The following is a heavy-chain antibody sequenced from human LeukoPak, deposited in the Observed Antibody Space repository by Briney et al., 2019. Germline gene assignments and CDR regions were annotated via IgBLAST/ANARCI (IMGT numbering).Heavy chain of an antibody. CDR2: INISGST. J-gene: IGHJ4*02. V-gene: IGHV4-34*01. CDR1: GGSFSGYY. CDR3: ARGRRLGAYCGGDCYRYYFDY. D-gene: IGHD2-21*02. Sequence: SETLSLTCAVYGGSFSGYYWSWIRHPPGKGLEWIGEINISGSTNYNPSLKSRVTISVDTSKNQFSLKLSSVTAADTAVYYCARGRRLGAYCGGDCYRYYFDYWGQGTLVTVSS.